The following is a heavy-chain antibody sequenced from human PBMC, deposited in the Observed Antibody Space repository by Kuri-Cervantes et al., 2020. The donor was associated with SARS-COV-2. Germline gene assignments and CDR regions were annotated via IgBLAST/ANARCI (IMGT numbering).Heavy chain of an antibody. Sequence: SETLSPTCSVSGGSISSRNFYWSWIRQPPGKGLEWIGEINHGGGINYNPSLMSRVTITVDTSKNQFSLKLRSVTAADTAVYYCARGVRFLDPKYYYFYYYMDVWGKGTTVTVSS. CDR3: ARGVRFLDPKYYYFYYYMDV. V-gene: IGHV4-34*01. CDR2: INHGGGI. J-gene: IGHJ6*03. D-gene: IGHD3-3*01. CDR1: GGSISSRNFY.